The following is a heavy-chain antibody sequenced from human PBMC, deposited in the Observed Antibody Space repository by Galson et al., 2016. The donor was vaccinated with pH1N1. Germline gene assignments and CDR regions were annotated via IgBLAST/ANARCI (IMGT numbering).Heavy chain of an antibody. V-gene: IGHV3-48*03. D-gene: IGHD6-13*01. Sequence: SLRLSCAASGFTLTTYEMNWVRQAPGKGLEWVAYISSTSSAIYYADAVKGRFTISRDNAMKLLYLHMNSLRVEDTAVYYCARDGSSRWFSQIDSWGQGTLVTVSS. CDR1: GFTLTTYE. J-gene: IGHJ4*02. CDR3: ARDGSSRWFSQIDS. CDR2: ISSTSSAI.